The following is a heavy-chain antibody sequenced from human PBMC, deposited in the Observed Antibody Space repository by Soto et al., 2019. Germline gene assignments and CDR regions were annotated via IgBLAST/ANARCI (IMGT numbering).Heavy chain of an antibody. V-gene: IGHV3-23*01. J-gene: IGHJ4*02. CDR3: AKIGQIGNWFFDY. D-gene: IGHD1-1*01. Sequence: GGSLRLSCAASGFRFSSHGMSWVRQAPGKGLEWVSSISSGGDLTYYADSVKGRFTVSRDNLKNTLSLQMDSLRAEDTATYYCAKIGQIGNWFFDYCGQGTLVTVSS. CDR1: GFRFSSHG. CDR2: ISSGGDLT.